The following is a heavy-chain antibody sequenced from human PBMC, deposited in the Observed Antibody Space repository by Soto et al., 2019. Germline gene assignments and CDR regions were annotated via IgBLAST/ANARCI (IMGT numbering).Heavy chain of an antibody. Sequence: SETLSLTCTVSGGFVNSDTHSWSWIPQTPGKRLEWIGIIYSGGSTKHPALRSRVTMSVDTSKNQFSLKLSSVIVADTAVYHCTRFFRSCSATPFSTRADVWGQGITVTVSS. D-gene: IGHD2-15*01. V-gene: IGHV4-61*01. J-gene: IGHJ6*02. CDR1: GGFVNSDTHS. CDR2: IYSGGST. CDR3: TRFFRSCSATPFSTRADV.